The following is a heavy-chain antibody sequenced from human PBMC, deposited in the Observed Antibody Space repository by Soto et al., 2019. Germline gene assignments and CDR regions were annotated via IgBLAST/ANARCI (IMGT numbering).Heavy chain of an antibody. CDR2: ISSNGGST. CDR1: GFTFSSYA. V-gene: IGHV3-64D*08. CDR3: VKDGITMVRGVPV. D-gene: IGHD3-10*01. J-gene: IGHJ4*02. Sequence: GGSLRLSCSASGFTFSSYAMHWVRQAPGKGLEYVSAISSNGGSTYYADSVKGRFTISRDNSKNTLYLQMSSLRAEDTAVYYCVKDGITMVRGVPVWGQGTLVTVSS.